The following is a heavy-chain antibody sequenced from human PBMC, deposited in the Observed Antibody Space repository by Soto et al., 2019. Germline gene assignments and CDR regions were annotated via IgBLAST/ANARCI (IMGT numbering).Heavy chain of an antibody. CDR1: GGTFSSYA. Sequence: SVKVSCKASGGTFSSYANSWVRQAPGQGLEWMGGIIPIFGTANYAQKFQGRVTITADESTSTAYMELSSLRSEDTAVYYCARERTPQLGIPPSYYYCYCGMDVWGQGTTVTVSS. D-gene: IGHD5-18*01. CDR3: ARERTPQLGIPPSYYYCYCGMDV. CDR2: IIPIFGTA. V-gene: IGHV1-69*13. J-gene: IGHJ6*02.